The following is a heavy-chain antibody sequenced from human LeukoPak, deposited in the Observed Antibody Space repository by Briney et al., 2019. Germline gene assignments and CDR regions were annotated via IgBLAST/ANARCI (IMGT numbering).Heavy chain of an antibody. CDR1: GGSISSYY. D-gene: IGHD3-3*01. CDR2: IYTSGST. V-gene: IGHV4-4*07. CDR3: ARHDRTIFGVVNDY. J-gene: IGHJ4*02. Sequence: TSETLSLTCTVSGGSISSYYWSWIRQPAGKGLEWIGRIYTSGSTNYNPSLKSRVTMSVDTSKNQFSLKLSSVTAADTAVYYCARHDRTIFGVVNDYWGQGTLVTVSS.